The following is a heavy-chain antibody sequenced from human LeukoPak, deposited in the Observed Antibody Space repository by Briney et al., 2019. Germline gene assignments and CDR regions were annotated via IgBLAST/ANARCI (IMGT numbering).Heavy chain of an antibody. CDR1: GFTFGSYS. CDR3: ARDFRKDYYGSGSYYNDYYYGMDV. J-gene: IGHJ6*02. V-gene: IGHV3-21*01. Sequence: GGSLRLSCAASGFTFGSYSMNWVRQAPGKGLEWVSSISSSSSYIYYADSVKGRFTISRDNAKNSLYLQMNSLRAEDTAVYYCARDFRKDYYGSGSYYNDYYYGMDVWGQGTTVTVSS. CDR2: ISSSSSYI. D-gene: IGHD3-10*01.